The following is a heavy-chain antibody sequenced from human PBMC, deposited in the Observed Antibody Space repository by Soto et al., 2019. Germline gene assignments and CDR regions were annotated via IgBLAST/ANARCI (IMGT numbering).Heavy chain of an antibody. CDR3: AKGGYDSSGYLFDY. CDR2: ISGDGGST. CDR1: GFTFDDYA. V-gene: IGHV3-43*02. Sequence: GESLKISCAASGFTFDDYAMHWVRQAPGKGLEWVSLISGDGGSTYYADSVKGRFTISRDNSKNSLYLQMNSLRTEDTALYYCAKGGYDSSGYLFDYWGQGTLVTVSS. D-gene: IGHD3-22*01. J-gene: IGHJ4*02.